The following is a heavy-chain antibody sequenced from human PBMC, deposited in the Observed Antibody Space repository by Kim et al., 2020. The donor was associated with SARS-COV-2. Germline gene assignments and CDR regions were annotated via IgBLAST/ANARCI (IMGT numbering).Heavy chain of an antibody. J-gene: IGHJ4*02. Sequence: ASVKVSCKASGYTFTSYAMHWVRQAPGQRLEWMGWINAGNGNTKYSQKFQGRVTITRDTSASTAYMGLSSLRSEDTAVYYCARVFGTAMVRDYWGQGTLVTVSS. CDR2: INAGNGNT. V-gene: IGHV1-3*01. CDR3: ARVFGTAMVRDY. CDR1: GYTFTSYA. D-gene: IGHD5-18*01.